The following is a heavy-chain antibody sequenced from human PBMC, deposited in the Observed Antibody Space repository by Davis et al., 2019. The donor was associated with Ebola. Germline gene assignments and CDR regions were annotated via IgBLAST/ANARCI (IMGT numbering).Heavy chain of an antibody. Sequence: GGSLRLSCAASGFTFSDYYMSWIRQAPGKGLEWVSYISSSGSTIYYADSVKGRFTISRDNSKNTLYLQMNSLRAEDTAVYYCAKDWSSGYYYGYFQHWGQGTLVTVSS. CDR1: GFTFSDYY. J-gene: IGHJ1*01. D-gene: IGHD3-22*01. V-gene: IGHV3-11*04. CDR2: ISSSGSTI. CDR3: AKDWSSGYYYGYFQH.